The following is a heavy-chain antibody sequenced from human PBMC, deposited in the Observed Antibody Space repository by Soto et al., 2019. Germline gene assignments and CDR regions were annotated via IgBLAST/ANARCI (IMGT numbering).Heavy chain of an antibody. D-gene: IGHD3-16*01. CDR3: ARGPIMTTFGGVPEALNWFDP. CDR1: GASVTTYY. V-gene: IGHV4-59*02. Sequence: QVQLQESGPGLVKPSETLSLNCTVSGASVTTYYWSWIRQSPGKGLDWIGHIYYSGRTKYNPSLKSRVTISVDTSKNQLSLTLRSVTAADTAVYYCARGPIMTTFGGVPEALNWFDPWGQGILVIVSS. J-gene: IGHJ5*02. CDR2: IYYSGRT.